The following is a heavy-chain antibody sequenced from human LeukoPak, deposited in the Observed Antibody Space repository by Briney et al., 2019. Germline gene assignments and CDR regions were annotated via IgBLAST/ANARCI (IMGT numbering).Heavy chain of an antibody. Sequence: SVKVSCKASGGTFSSYAISWVRQAPGQGLEWMGGITPIFGTANYAQKFQGRVTITADESTSTAYMELSSLRSEDTAVYYCASDYYGSGSYSYYYYGMDVWGQGTTVTVSS. J-gene: IGHJ6*02. V-gene: IGHV1-69*13. CDR1: GGTFSSYA. CDR3: ASDYYGSGSYSYYYYGMDV. D-gene: IGHD3-10*01. CDR2: ITPIFGTA.